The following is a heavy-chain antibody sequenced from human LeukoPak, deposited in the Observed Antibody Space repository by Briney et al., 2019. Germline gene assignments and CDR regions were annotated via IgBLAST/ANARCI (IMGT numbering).Heavy chain of an antibody. V-gene: IGHV1-69*01. D-gene: IGHD6-13*01. CDR2: IIPIFGTA. Sequence: VASVKVSCKISGDTFDKYTISWVRQAPGQGLEWMGGIIPIFGTANYAQKFQGRVTITADESTSTAYMELSSLRSEDTAVYYCARPDSSSTMYYFDYWGQGTLVTVSS. CDR1: GDTFDKYT. CDR3: ARPDSSSTMYYFDY. J-gene: IGHJ4*02.